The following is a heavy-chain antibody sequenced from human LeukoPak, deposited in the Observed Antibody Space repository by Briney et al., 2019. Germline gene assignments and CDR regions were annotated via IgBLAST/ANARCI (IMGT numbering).Heavy chain of an antibody. D-gene: IGHD6-19*01. CDR2: ISYDGRNK. J-gene: IGHJ3*02. CDR1: GFTFSSYG. V-gene: IGHV3-30*03. CDR3: ASPSSGQSFDI. Sequence: GGSLRLSCVASGFTFSSYGMHWVRQAPGKGLEWVAVISYDGRNKYYADSVKGRFTISRDRSKNTLYLQMHSLRAEDTAVYYCASPSSGQSFDIWGQGTMVTVSS.